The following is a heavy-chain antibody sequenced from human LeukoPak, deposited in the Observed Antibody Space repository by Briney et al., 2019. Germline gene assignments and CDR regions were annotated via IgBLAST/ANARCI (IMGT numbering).Heavy chain of an antibody. V-gene: IGHV4-39*07. D-gene: IGHD3-22*01. J-gene: IGHJ4*02. CDR2: IYYSGST. CDR1: GGSISSGSYY. Sequence: SETLSLTCTVSGGSISSGSYYWSWIRQPAGKGLEWIGSIYYSGSTYYNPSLKSRVTISVDTSKNQFSLKLSSVTAADTAVYYCARAPPIYSGYYFDYWGQGTLVTVSS. CDR3: ARAPPIYSGYYFDY.